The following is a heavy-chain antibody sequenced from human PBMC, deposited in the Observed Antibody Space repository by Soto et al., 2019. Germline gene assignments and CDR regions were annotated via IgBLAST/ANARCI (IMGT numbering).Heavy chain of an antibody. J-gene: IGHJ6*02. D-gene: IGHD2-2*01. CDR3: AKDRGDIVVVPAATYYYYYGMDV. CDR1: GFTFSSYG. V-gene: IGHV3-30*18. CDR2: ISYDGSNK. Sequence: QVQLVESGGGVVQPGRSLRLSCAASGFTFSSYGMHWVRQAPGKGLEWVAVISYDGSNKYYADSVKGRFTISRDNSKNMLYLQMNSLRAEDTAVYYCAKDRGDIVVVPAATYYYYYGMDVWGQGTTVTVSS.